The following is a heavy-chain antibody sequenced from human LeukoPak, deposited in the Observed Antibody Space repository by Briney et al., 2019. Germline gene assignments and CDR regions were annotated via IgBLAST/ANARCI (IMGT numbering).Heavy chain of an antibody. V-gene: IGHV4-59*01. CDR1: GGSISSYY. Sequence: SSETLSLTCTVSGGSISSYYLSWIRQPPGKGLEWIGYIYYSGSTNYNPSLKSRVTISVDTSKNQFSLKLSSVTAADTAVYYCAREVVGATDDAFDIWGQGTMVTVSS. J-gene: IGHJ3*02. CDR2: IYYSGST. CDR3: AREVVGATDDAFDI. D-gene: IGHD1-26*01.